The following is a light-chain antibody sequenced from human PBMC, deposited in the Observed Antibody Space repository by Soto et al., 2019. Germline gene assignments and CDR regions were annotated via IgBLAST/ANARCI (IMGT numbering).Light chain of an antibody. CDR2: GAS. CDR1: QSVSNTY. CDR3: QEYVTSHRA. V-gene: IGKV3-20*01. Sequence: EIVLMQSPGTLSLSPGERATLSCRASQSVSNTYLAWYQQKPGQAPRLLISGASSRATGIPDRFSGSGSGTDFTLTISRLEPEDFAVYYCQEYVTSHRAFGQGTKVDIK. J-gene: IGKJ1*01.